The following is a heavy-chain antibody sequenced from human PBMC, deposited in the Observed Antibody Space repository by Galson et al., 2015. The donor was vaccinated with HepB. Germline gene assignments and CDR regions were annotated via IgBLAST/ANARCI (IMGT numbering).Heavy chain of an antibody. V-gene: IGHV7-4-1*02. CDR1: GYTFTSYA. D-gene: IGHD3-10*01. Sequence: SVKVSCKASGYTFTSYAMNWVRQAPGQGLEWMGWINTNTGNPTYAQGFTGRFVSSLDTSVSTAYLQISSLKAEDTAVYYCARTGGSGSGDYWYFDLWGRGTLVTVSS. J-gene: IGHJ2*01. CDR2: INTNTGNP. CDR3: ARTGGSGSGDYWYFDL.